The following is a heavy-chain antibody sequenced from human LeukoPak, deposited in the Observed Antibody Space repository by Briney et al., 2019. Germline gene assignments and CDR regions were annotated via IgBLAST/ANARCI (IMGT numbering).Heavy chain of an antibody. CDR1: GGSISSYY. J-gene: IGHJ5*02. Sequence: SVTLSLTCTVSGGSISSYYWSWIRQPPGKGLEWIGYIYTSGSTNYNPSLKSRVTISVDTSKNQFSLKLSSVTAADTAVYYCARQSADWFDPWGQGTLVTVSS. V-gene: IGHV4-4*09. CDR2: IYTSGST. CDR3: ARQSADWFDP.